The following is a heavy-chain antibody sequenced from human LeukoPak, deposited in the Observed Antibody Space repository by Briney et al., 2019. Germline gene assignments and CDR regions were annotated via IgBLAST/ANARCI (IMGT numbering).Heavy chain of an antibody. J-gene: IGHJ6*02. CDR2: IYYSGST. CDR3: ARQDYDFWSGYSGYYYGMDV. D-gene: IGHD3-3*01. Sequence: PSETLSLTCTVSVGSISSYYWSWIRQPPGKGLEWIGYIYYSGSTNYNPSLKSRVTISVDTSKNQFSLKLSSVTAADTAVYYCARQDYDFWSGYSGYYYGMDVWGQGTTVTVSS. V-gene: IGHV4-59*08. CDR1: VGSISSYY.